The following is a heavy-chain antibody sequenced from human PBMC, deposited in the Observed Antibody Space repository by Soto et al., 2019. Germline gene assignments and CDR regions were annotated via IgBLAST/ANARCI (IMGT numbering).Heavy chain of an antibody. CDR3: ARVLAYYGSGSFRHTNAFDI. D-gene: IGHD3-10*01. Sequence: EVQLVESGGGLVQPGGSLRLSCAASGFTFSSYWMHWVRQAPGKGLVWVSRINSDGSSTSYADSVKARFTISRDNAKNTLYLQMNRLRAEATDVHSCARVLAYYGSGSFRHTNAFDIWGQGTMVTLSS. CDR1: GFTFSSYW. J-gene: IGHJ3*02. CDR2: INSDGSST. V-gene: IGHV3-74*01.